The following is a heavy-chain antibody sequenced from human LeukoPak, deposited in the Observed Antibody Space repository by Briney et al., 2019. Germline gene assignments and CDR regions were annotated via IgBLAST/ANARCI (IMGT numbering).Heavy chain of an antibody. Sequence: GGSLRLSCAASGFTFSSYGMHWVRQAPGKGLEWVAVVSSDGTYKYYADSVKGRSTISRDNSKNTLYLQMNSLRPEDTAVYYCAKDPATVTYFDYWGQGTLVTVSS. CDR1: GFTFSSYG. D-gene: IGHD4-17*01. V-gene: IGHV3-30*18. J-gene: IGHJ4*02. CDR2: VSSDGTYK. CDR3: AKDPATVTYFDY.